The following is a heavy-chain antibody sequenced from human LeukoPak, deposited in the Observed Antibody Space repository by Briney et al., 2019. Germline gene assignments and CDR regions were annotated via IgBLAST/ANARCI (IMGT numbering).Heavy chain of an antibody. Sequence: GASVKVSCKASGYTFTGYYMHWVRQAPGQGLEWMGWINPNSGGANYAQKFQGRVTMTRDTSISTAYMELSRLRSDDTAVYYCARGSSWYLMGYMDVWGKGTTVTISS. CDR2: INPNSGGA. J-gene: IGHJ6*03. V-gene: IGHV1-2*02. CDR3: ARGSSWYLMGYMDV. CDR1: GYTFTGYY. D-gene: IGHD6-13*01.